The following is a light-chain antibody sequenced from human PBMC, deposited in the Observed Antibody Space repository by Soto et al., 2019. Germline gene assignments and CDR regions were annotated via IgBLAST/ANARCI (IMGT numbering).Light chain of an antibody. CDR1: ESVSTH. Sequence: VLTQSPAALSLSPGEGAVLSCRASESVSTHVAWYQQKPGQAPRLLIYGASQRATGTPARFSGSGSGTDFTLTISNLEPEDFAVYYCQQRSNFISFGQGTRLEIK. CDR3: QQRSNFIS. V-gene: IGKV3-11*01. CDR2: GAS. J-gene: IGKJ5*01.